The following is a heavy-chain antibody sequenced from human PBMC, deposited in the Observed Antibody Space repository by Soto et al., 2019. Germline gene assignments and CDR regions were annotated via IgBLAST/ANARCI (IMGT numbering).Heavy chain of an antibody. CDR1: GGTFSSYT. CDR2: IIPILGIA. V-gene: IGHV1-69*02. CDR3: ASPLRDNYGTENPSGVDV. Sequence: QVQLVQSGAEVKKPGSSVKVSCKASGGTFSSYTISWVRQAPGQGLEWMGRIIPILGIANYAQNFQGRVTITAENSTSTAYMELSSLRSEDTAVYYCASPLRDNYGTENPSGVDVWGQGTTVTVSS. J-gene: IGHJ6*02. D-gene: IGHD3-10*01.